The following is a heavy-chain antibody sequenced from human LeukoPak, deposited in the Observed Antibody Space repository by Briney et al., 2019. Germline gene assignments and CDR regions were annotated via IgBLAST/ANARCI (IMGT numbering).Heavy chain of an antibody. D-gene: IGHD4-23*01. Sequence: GGSLRLSCAASGFTFSSYGMHWVRQAPGKVLEWVAVISYDGSNKYYADSVKGRFTISRDNSKNTLYLQMNSLRAEDTAVYYCAKLLSNSGRFLYWGQGTLVTVSS. V-gene: IGHV3-30*18. CDR1: GFTFSSYG. J-gene: IGHJ4*02. CDR3: AKLLSNSGRFLY. CDR2: ISYDGSNK.